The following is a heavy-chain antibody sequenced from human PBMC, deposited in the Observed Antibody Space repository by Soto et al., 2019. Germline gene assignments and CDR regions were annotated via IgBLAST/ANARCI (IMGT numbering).Heavy chain of an antibody. D-gene: IGHD4-17*01. Sequence: GGSLRLSCAASGFTFSSYGMHWVRQAPGKGLEWVAVIWYDGSNKYYADSVKGRFTISRDNSKNTLYLQMNSLRAEDTAVYYCARTGWGDYVVIDYWGQGTLVTVSS. J-gene: IGHJ4*02. CDR3: ARTGWGDYVVIDY. V-gene: IGHV3-33*01. CDR2: IWYDGSNK. CDR1: GFTFSSYG.